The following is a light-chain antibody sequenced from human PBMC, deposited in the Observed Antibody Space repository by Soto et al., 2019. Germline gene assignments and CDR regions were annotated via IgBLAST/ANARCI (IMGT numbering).Light chain of an antibody. V-gene: IGKV1-12*01. J-gene: IGKJ1*01. CDR3: QQGYNFPRA. CDR1: QPISSW. Sequence: DIQMTQSPSSISASVGDRVTITCRASQPISSWLAWYQQVPGQAPYLLIYPASTLQCGVPSRFSGSGSGTDFTLTINSLQPEDFATYYCQQGYNFPRAFGQGTRVEI. CDR2: PAS.